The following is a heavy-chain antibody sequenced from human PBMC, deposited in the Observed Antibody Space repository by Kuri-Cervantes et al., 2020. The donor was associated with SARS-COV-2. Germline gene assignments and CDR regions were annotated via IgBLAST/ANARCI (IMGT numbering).Heavy chain of an antibody. V-gene: IGHV3-48*04. Sequence: GGSLRLSCAASGFTFSSYSMNWVRQAPGKGLAWISYISSRGSTIYYADSVKGRFTISRDNAKNSLYLQMDSLRAEDTAVYYCASGLDYGSGTNGGFDPWGQGTLVTVSS. CDR1: GFTFSSYS. CDR2: ISSRGSTI. CDR3: ASGLDYGSGTNGGFDP. D-gene: IGHD3-10*01. J-gene: IGHJ5*02.